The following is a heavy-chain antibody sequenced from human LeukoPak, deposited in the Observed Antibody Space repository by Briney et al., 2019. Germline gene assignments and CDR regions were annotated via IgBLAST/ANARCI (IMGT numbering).Heavy chain of an antibody. CDR2: IYYSGST. CDR3: ARRGGYGSGSYLDY. D-gene: IGHD3-10*01. CDR1: GGSISSSSYY. Sequence: SGTLSLTCAVSGGSISSSSYYWGWIRQPPGKGLEWIGSIYYSGSTYYNPPLKSRVTISVDTSKNQFSLKLSSVTAADTAVYYCARRGGYGSGSYLDYWGQRTLVTVSS. J-gene: IGHJ4*02. V-gene: IGHV4-39*01.